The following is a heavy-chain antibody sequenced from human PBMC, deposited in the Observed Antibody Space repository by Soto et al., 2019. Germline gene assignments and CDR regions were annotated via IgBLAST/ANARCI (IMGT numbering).Heavy chain of an antibody. CDR3: VRRRFGESRGFDY. D-gene: IGHD3-10*01. V-gene: IGHV5-51*01. CDR2: IYPGDSDT. CDR1: GYSFTNYW. Sequence: PGESLKISCKGSGYSFTNYWIGWVRQMPGKGLEWMGIIYPGDSDTRYSPSFQGQVTISADKSINTAYLQWSSLEASDSAMYYCVRRRFGESRGFDYWGQGTVVTVSS. J-gene: IGHJ4*02.